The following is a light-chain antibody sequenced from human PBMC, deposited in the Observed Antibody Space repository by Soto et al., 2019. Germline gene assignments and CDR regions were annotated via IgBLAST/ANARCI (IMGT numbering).Light chain of an antibody. Sequence: DIQMTQSPSTLSASVGDRVTITCRASQSISSWLAWYQQKPGTAPMLLIYESSTIESGVPSRFSGSRSGTEFTLTISSLQPDDFATYYCQQYNDSLPYTFGQGTKLEIK. CDR2: ESS. CDR1: QSISSW. J-gene: IGKJ2*01. CDR3: QQYNDSLPYT. V-gene: IGKV1-5*03.